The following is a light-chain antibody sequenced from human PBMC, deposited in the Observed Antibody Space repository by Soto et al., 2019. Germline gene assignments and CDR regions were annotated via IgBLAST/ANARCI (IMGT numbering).Light chain of an antibody. CDR1: SFNIGADYD. V-gene: IGLV1-40*01. Sequence: QAVVTQPPSVSGAPGQRVTFSCTGSSFNIGADYDVFWYQQLPGTAPKLLIYGNSNRPSGVPDRFSGSKSGTSASLAITGLQAEDEAEYYCQSYDTSLSGVVFGGGTKLTVL. CDR3: QSYDTSLSGVV. CDR2: GNS. J-gene: IGLJ2*01.